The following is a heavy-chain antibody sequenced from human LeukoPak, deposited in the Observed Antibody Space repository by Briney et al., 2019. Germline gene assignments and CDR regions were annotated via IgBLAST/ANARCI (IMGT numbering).Heavy chain of an antibody. CDR2: IYYSGST. V-gene: IGHV4-59*12. Sequence: SETLSLTCTVSGGSISSYYWSWIRQPPGKGLEWIGYIYYSGSTNYNPSLKSRVTISVDKSKNQFSLKLSSVTAADTAVYYCARSTYCGGDCYWSTNNWFDPWGQGTLVTVSS. D-gene: IGHD2-21*02. CDR3: ARSTYCGGDCYWSTNNWFDP. J-gene: IGHJ5*02. CDR1: GGSISSYY.